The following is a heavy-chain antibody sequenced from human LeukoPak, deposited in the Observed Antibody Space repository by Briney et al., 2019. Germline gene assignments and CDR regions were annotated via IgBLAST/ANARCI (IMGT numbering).Heavy chain of an antibody. J-gene: IGHJ4*02. CDR2: IYYSGST. D-gene: IGHD2-21*01. Sequence: SETLSLTCSVSGGSISSYYWSWIRQPPGKGLEWMGYIYYSGSTNYNPSLRSRVTISVDTSKNQFSLRVSSVTAADTAVYYCARHLNNCGDDCYIFDYWGQGTLVTVSS. CDR1: GGSISSYY. CDR3: ARHLNNCGDDCYIFDY. V-gene: IGHV4-59*08.